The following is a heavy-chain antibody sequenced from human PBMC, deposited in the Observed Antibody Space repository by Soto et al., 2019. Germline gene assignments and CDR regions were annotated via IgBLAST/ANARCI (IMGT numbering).Heavy chain of an antibody. CDR3: ARGWALGELLPGAFDY. D-gene: IGHD1-26*01. J-gene: IGHJ4*02. CDR2: IRNKANNYAT. CDR1: GFPFRNNY. V-gene: IGHV3-72*01. Sequence: EVQLVESGGGLAQPEGSLSLSCEPSGFPFRNNYLAWVRQAPGKGLEWVGRIRNKANNYATEYAASVKDRFTISRDDSKNSLYLQMNSLKTEDTAVYYCARGWALGELLPGAFDYWGQGILVTVSS.